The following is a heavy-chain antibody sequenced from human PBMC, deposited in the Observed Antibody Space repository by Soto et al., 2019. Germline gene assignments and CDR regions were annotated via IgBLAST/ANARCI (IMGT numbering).Heavy chain of an antibody. CDR2: ISSSSSTI. Sequence: EVQLVESGGGLVQPGGSLRLSCAASGFTFSSYSMNWVRQAPGKGLEWVSYISSSSSTIYYADSVKGRFTISRDNAKNSLYLQMISPRDEDTAVYYCTRDSHYYDSSGYTNTADYWGQGTLLTVSS. J-gene: IGHJ4*02. CDR1: GFTFSSYS. V-gene: IGHV3-48*02. CDR3: TRDSHYYDSSGYTNTADY. D-gene: IGHD3-22*01.